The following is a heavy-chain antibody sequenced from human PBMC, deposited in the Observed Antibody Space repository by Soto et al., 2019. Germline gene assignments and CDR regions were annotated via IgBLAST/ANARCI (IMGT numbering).Heavy chain of an antibody. J-gene: IGHJ4*02. V-gene: IGHV2-5*02. CDR1: GFSLSTNKMG. CDR3: AHGLYYYGSGWGFDY. CDR2: IYWDDDK. D-gene: IGHD3-10*01. Sequence: QITLKESGPTLVEPTQTLTLTCTFSGFSLSTNKMGVGWIRQPPGKALEWLALIYWDDDKRYSPSLKSRLTITKDNSKNQVVLTMTNMDPVDTATYYCAHGLYYYGSGWGFDYWGQGTLVTVSS.